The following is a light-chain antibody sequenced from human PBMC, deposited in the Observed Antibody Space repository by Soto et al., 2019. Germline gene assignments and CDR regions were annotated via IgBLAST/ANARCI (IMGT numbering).Light chain of an antibody. V-gene: IGKV3-20*01. Sequence: EIVLMQSPGTLSSSPGERVTLSCRASQNVSTGFLAWYQQKPGQAPSLLIYGASKRATDIPDRFSGSGSGTDFTLTINRLEPEDIAVYYCQLYGSSPWTFGQGTKVDIK. CDR1: QNVSTGF. CDR2: GAS. J-gene: IGKJ1*01. CDR3: QLYGSSPWT.